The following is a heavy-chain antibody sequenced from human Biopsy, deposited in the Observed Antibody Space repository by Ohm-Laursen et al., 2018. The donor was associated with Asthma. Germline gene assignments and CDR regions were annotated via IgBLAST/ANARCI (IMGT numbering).Heavy chain of an antibody. D-gene: IGHD6-19*01. CDR3: ARCQVGYSSGWSLLLKKIYYSGMDV. V-gene: IGHV1-69*13. CDR2: IMTVFGKT. J-gene: IGHJ6*02. CDR1: GGTFSNFA. Sequence: PVKVSCNAPGGTFSNFAIGWVRQAPGQGLEWLGGIMTVFGKTNYAQKFQGRVTITADESTSTAYMEVTSLRSEDTAIYYCARCQVGYSSGWSLLLKKIYYSGMDVWGQGTAVTVSS.